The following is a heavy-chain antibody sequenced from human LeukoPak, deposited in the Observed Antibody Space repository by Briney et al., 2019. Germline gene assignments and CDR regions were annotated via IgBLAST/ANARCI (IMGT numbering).Heavy chain of an antibody. CDR2: INQDGSKK. Sequence: PGGSLRLSCAASGFTVSSNYMSWVRQAPGKGLEWVANINQDGSKKVYADSMKGRFTISRDNAKESLYLQLNSLRADDTAVYYCAKWGPHCVGDYCPALDSWGQGTLVTVSS. CDR3: AKWGPHCVGDYCPALDS. J-gene: IGHJ4*02. V-gene: IGHV3-7*01. D-gene: IGHD2-21*02. CDR1: GFTVSSNY.